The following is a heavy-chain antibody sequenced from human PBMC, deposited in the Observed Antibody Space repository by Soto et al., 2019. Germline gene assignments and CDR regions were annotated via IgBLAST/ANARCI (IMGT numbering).Heavy chain of an antibody. Sequence: QVQLVESGGGVVQPGRSLRLSCAASGFTFSSYAMHWVRQAPGKGLEWVAVISYDGSNKYYADSVKGRFTISRDNSKNTLYLQMNSLRAEDTAVYYCARDLSPLDGDSFDYWGQGTLVTASS. CDR2: ISYDGSNK. D-gene: IGHD4-17*01. CDR3: ARDLSPLDGDSFDY. J-gene: IGHJ4*02. V-gene: IGHV3-30-3*01. CDR1: GFTFSSYA.